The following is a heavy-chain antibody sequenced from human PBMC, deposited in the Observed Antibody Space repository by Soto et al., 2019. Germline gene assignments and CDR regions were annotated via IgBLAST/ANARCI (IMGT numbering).Heavy chain of an antibody. D-gene: IGHD3-10*01. CDR1: GGSISSSNW. CDR3: ARRWGEGRVDY. CDR2: IYHSGNT. J-gene: IGHJ4*02. V-gene: IGHV4-4*02. Sequence: LRRPLSLTCTVSGGSISSSNWWSWVRQPPGKGLEWIGEIYHSGNTNYNPSLKSRVTMAVDKSRNQFSLKLSSVTAADTAVYYCARRWGEGRVDYWGQGTLVTVSS.